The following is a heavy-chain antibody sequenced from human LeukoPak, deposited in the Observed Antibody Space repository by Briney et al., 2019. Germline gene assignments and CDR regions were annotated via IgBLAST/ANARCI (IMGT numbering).Heavy chain of an antibody. CDR1: GAAITSNY. D-gene: IGHD6-13*01. CDR3: ARRRISAAGMGYNWFDP. CDR2: IYSSVTT. Sequence: SETLSLTCTVSGAAITSNYWSWIRQPPGKGLEWIGYIYSSVTTNYNPSIKSRVTISVDTSKNQFSLKLSSVTAADTAVYYCARRRISAAGMGYNWFDPWGQGTLVTVSS. J-gene: IGHJ5*02. V-gene: IGHV4-4*09.